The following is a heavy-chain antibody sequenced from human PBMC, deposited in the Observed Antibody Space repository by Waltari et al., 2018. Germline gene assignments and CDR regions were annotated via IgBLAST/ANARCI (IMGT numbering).Heavy chain of an antibody. CDR2: IIPMFGTS. J-gene: IGHJ4*02. D-gene: IGHD3-22*01. CDR1: GGTFSRYA. Sequence: QVQLVQSGAEVKKPGSSVKVSCKASGGTFSRYAISWVRQAPGQGLEWMGGIIPMFGTSNYAQKFQGRVIITADESTSTVSLEVRSLRSEDTAIYYCARGFSYDATGYYYYYWGQGTLVTVSS. V-gene: IGHV1-69*01. CDR3: ARGFSYDATGYYYYY.